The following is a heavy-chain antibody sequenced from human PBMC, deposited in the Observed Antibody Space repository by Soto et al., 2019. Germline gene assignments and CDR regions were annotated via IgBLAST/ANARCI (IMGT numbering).Heavy chain of an antibody. Sequence: SSLTLSLTCTVSGGSISSGDYYWSWIRQPPGKGLEWIGYIYYSGSTYYNPSLKSRVTISVDTSKNQFSLKLSSVTAAHTAVYYCAKGHDRTGYYFGTEFVYWGQGGLVTV. V-gene: IGHV4-30-4*01. J-gene: IGHJ4*02. D-gene: IGHD3-22*01. CDR2: IYYSGST. CDR1: GGSISSGDYY. CDR3: AKGHDRTGYYFGTEFVY.